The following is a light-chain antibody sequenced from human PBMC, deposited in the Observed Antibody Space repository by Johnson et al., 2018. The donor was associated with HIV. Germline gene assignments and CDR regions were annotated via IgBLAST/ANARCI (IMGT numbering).Light chain of an antibody. V-gene: IGLV1-51*01. CDR3: GTWDNSLGVFYV. Sequence: QSVLTQPPSVSAAPGQKVTISCSGSSSNIGNNYVSWYQQLPGTATKLLIYDNNKRPSGIPDRFSGSKSGTSATLGINGLQTGDEADYYCGTWDNSLGVFYVFGTGTKVTVL. J-gene: IGLJ1*01. CDR2: DNN. CDR1: SSNIGNNY.